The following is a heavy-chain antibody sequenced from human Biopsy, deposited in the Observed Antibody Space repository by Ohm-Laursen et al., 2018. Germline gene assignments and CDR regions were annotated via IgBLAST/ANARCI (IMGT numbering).Heavy chain of an antibody. CDR3: ARVQPALSGGGSWFDS. V-gene: IGHV3-23*01. CDR2: ISGSGAYT. D-gene: IGHD6-19*01. CDR1: GFNFDSYA. Sequence: SLRLSCSASGFNFDSYAMTWVRQAPGRGLECVSVISGSGAYTYYADSVKGRFTISRDNSKNTLYLQMNSLRADDSAVYFCARVQPALSGGGSWFDSWGQGTLVIVSS. J-gene: IGHJ5*01.